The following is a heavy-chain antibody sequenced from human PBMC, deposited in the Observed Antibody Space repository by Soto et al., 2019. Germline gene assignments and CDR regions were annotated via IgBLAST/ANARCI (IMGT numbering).Heavy chain of an antibody. CDR2: ISSTGSFR. CDR3: ARGAPGRDGYNLDFQH. J-gene: IGHJ1*01. D-gene: IGHD5-12*01. V-gene: IGHV3-21*04. Sequence: GGSLRLSCAASGFTFSTYAMNWVRQAPGKGLEWVSSISSTGSFRYYADSVKGRFTISRDNAKNSLYLQMNSLRTQDTAVYYCARGAPGRDGYNLDFQHWGQGTLVTVSS. CDR1: GFTFSTYA.